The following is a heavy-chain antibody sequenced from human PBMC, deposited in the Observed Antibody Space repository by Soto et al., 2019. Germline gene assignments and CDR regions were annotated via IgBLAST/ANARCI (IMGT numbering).Heavy chain of an antibody. CDR1: GGSISSGDYY. V-gene: IGHV4-30-4*01. CDR2: IYYSGST. Sequence: SETLSLTCTVSGGSISSGDYYWSWIRQPPGKGLEWIGYIYYSGSTYYNPSLKSRVTISVDTSKNQFSLKLSSVTAADTAVYYCARRNGDYYFDYWGQGTLVTVSS. CDR3: ARRNGDYYFDY. J-gene: IGHJ4*02. D-gene: IGHD4-17*01.